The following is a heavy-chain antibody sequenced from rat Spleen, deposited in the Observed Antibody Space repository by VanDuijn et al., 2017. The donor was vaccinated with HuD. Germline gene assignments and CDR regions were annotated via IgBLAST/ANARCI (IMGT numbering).Heavy chain of an antibody. CDR3: TRLGTVADY. V-gene: IGHV5-25*01. J-gene: IGHJ2*01. CDR1: GFTFSNYD. Sequence: EVQLVESGGGLVQPGRSLRLSCAASGFTFSNYDMAWVRQAPTKGLEWVASSSPSGGNTYYRDSVKGRFTVSRDNAKSTLYLQMDSLRSEDTATYYCTRLGTVADYWGQGVMVTVSS. CDR2: SSPSGGNT. D-gene: IGHD1-1*01.